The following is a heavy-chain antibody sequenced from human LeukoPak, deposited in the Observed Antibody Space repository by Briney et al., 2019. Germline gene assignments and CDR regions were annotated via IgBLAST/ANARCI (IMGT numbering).Heavy chain of an antibody. J-gene: IGHJ4*02. V-gene: IGHV4-34*01. Sequence: SETLSLTCAVYGGSFCGYYWSWIRQPPGKGLEWIGEINHSASTNYNPSLKSRVTISVDTSKNQFSLKLSSVTAADTAVYYCATFPGVGATTVDYWGQGTLVTVSS. D-gene: IGHD1-26*01. CDR1: GGSFCGYY. CDR2: INHSAST. CDR3: ATFPGVGATTVDY.